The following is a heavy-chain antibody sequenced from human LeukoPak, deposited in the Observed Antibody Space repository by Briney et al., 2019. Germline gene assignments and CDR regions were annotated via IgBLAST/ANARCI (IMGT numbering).Heavy chain of an antibody. CDR3: ARVVRYYYYMDV. V-gene: IGHV1-8*03. CDR1: GYTFTSYG. Sequence: ASVKVSCKASGYTFTSYGINWVRQATGQGLEWMGWMNPNSGNTGYAQKFQGRVTITRNTSISTAYMELSSLRSEDTAVYYCARVVRYYYYMDVWGKGTTVTVSS. CDR2: MNPNSGNT. J-gene: IGHJ6*03.